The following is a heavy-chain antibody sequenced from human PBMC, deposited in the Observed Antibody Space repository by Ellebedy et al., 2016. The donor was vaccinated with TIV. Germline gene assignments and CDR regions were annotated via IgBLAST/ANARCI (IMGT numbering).Heavy chain of an antibody. CDR2: IYYSGST. D-gene: IGHD4-11*01. V-gene: IGHV4-59*01. J-gene: IGHJ3*01. CDR1: GGSISSYY. Sequence: MPSETLSLTCTVSGGSISSYYWSWIRQPPGKGLEWIGYIYYSGSTNYNPSLKSRVTISVDTSKNQLSLKLSSVTAADTAVYYCARGGSQTTPLSVWGQGTMVTVSS. CDR3: ARGGSQTTPLSV.